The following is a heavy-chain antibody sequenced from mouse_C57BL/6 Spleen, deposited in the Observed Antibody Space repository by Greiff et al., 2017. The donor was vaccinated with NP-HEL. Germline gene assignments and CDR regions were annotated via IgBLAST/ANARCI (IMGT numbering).Heavy chain of an antibody. J-gene: IGHJ2*01. Sequence: VQLQQSGAELVKPGASVKLSCKASGYTFTSYWMHWVKQRPGQGLEWIGMIHPNSGSTNYNEKFKSKATLTVDKSSSTAYMQLSSLTSEDSAVYYCARSRDYAFDYWGQGTTLTVSS. CDR3: ARSRDYAFDY. CDR1: GYTFTSYW. CDR2: IHPNSGST. D-gene: IGHD2-4*01. V-gene: IGHV1-64*01.